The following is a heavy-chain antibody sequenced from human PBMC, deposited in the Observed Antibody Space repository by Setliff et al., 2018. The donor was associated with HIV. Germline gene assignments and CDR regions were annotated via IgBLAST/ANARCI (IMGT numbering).Heavy chain of an antibody. CDR1: GYTFTSYG. V-gene: IGHV1-18*01. J-gene: IGHJ4*02. Sequence: ASGKVSCKVSGYTFTSYGISWVRQAPGQGLEWMGWISAYNGNTNYAQKLQGRFTISRDNSNNTLYLQVSSLRPEDTAVYYCASARIPTGGTSTSFDYWGQGTLVTVSS. CDR2: ISAYNGNT. CDR3: ASARIPTGGTSTSFDY. D-gene: IGHD1-1*01.